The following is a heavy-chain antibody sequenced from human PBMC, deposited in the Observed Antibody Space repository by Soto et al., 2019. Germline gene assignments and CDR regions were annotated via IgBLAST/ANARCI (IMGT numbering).Heavy chain of an antibody. D-gene: IGHD3-9*01. CDR3: ARLHYDILTGYSGVFDP. CDR1: GYSFTSYW. Sequence: GESLKISCKGSGYSFTSYWIGWVRQMPGKGLEWMGIIYPGDSDTRYSPSFQGQVTISADKSISTAYLQWSSLKASDTAMYYCARLHYDILTGYSGVFDPRGQGTLVTVSS. V-gene: IGHV5-51*01. J-gene: IGHJ5*02. CDR2: IYPGDSDT.